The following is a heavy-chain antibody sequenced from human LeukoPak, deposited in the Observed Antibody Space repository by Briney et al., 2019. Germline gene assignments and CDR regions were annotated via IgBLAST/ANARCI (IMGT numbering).Heavy chain of an antibody. V-gene: IGHV1-46*01. Sequence: ATVKVSCKASGYTVTSYYMHWVRQAPGQGLDWMGIINPSGGSTSYAQKFQGRVTMTRDTPTSTVYMELSSLRSEDTAVYYCARVVDYGDNFDYWGQGTLVTVSS. CDR3: ARVVDYGDNFDY. CDR2: INPSGGST. D-gene: IGHD4-17*01. CDR1: GYTVTSYY. J-gene: IGHJ4*02.